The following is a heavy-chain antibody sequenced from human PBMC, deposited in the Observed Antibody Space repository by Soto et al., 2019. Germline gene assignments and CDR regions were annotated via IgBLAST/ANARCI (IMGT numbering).Heavy chain of an antibody. V-gene: IGHV1-58*01. CDR2: IVVGSGNT. CDR3: AADSPTTVTTYYYYGMDV. Sequence: SVKVSCKASGFTFTSSAVQWVRQARGQRLEWIGWIVVGSGNTNYAQKFQERVTITRDMSTSTAYMELSSLRSEDTAVYYCAADSPTTVTTYYYYGMDVWGQGTTVTVSS. CDR1: GFTFTSSA. D-gene: IGHD4-4*01. J-gene: IGHJ6*02.